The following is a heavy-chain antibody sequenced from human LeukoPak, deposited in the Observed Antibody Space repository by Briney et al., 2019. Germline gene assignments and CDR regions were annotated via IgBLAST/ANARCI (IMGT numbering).Heavy chain of an antibody. CDR1: GGTFSSYA. J-gene: IGHJ4*02. Sequence: ASVKVSCKASGGTFSSYAISWVRQAPGQGLEWMGRIIPILGIANYAQKFQGRVTITADKSTSTAYMELSSLRSEDTAVYYCARGGLGGFGELYNDYWGQGTLVTVSS. CDR3: ARGGLGGFGELYNDY. V-gene: IGHV1-69*04. CDR2: IIPILGIA. D-gene: IGHD3-10*01.